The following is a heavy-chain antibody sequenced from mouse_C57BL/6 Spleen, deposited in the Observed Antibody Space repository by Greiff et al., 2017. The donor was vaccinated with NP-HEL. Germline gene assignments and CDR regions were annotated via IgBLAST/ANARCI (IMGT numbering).Heavy chain of an antibody. J-gene: IGHJ4*01. CDR3: ARERIAGAMDY. V-gene: IGHV1-82*01. CDR2: IYPGDGDT. CDR1: GYAFSSSW. Sequence: QVQLQQSGPELVKPGASVKISCKASGYAFSSSWMNWVKQRPGKGLEWIGRIYPGDGDTNYNGKFKGKATLTADKSSSTAYMQLSSLTSEDSAVYFCARERIAGAMDYWGQGTSVTVSS.